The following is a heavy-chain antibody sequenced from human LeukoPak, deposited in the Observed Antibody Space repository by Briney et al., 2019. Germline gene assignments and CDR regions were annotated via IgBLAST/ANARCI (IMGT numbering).Heavy chain of an antibody. CDR2: IRYDATKK. CDR1: GFKLSRNG. V-gene: IGHV3-30*02. J-gene: IGHJ4*02. Sequence: PGGPLRLSCAASGFKLSRNGMHWVRQAPGKGLEWVAFIRYDATKKFYGDSVRGRFTISRDDSKNTLYLQMNNLRQEDTAVYFCARDFDDVNGDYYYIPDFWGQGVLVTVSS. D-gene: IGHD3-22*01. CDR3: ARDFDDVNGDYYYIPDF.